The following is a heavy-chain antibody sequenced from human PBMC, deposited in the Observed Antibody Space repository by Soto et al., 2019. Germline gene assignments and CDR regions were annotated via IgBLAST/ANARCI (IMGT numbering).Heavy chain of an antibody. J-gene: IGHJ4*02. CDR2: IIPIFGTA. CDR3: ARLTGYYDSSGYYYWWYFDY. Sequence: QVQLVQSGAEVKKPGSSVKVSCKASGGTFSSYAISWVRQAPGQGLEWMGGIIPIFGTANYAQKFQGRVTITADESTSTAYMDLSSLRSEDTAVYYCARLTGYYDSSGYYYWWYFDYWGQGTLVTVSS. D-gene: IGHD3-22*01. CDR1: GGTFSSYA. V-gene: IGHV1-69*01.